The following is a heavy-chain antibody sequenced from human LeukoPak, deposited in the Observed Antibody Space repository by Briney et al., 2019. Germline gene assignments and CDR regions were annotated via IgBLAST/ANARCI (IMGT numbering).Heavy chain of an antibody. J-gene: IGHJ5*02. V-gene: IGHV3-23*01. Sequence: QSGGSLRLSCAASGFTFSSYAMSWVRQAPGKGLEWVSTISSSGDATYYADSVKGRFTISRDNSKNTLYLQMSSLKVEDTALYYCARGGYDYWFDPWGQGTLVTVSS. CDR3: ARGGYDYWFDP. CDR1: GFTFSSYA. D-gene: IGHD5-12*01. CDR2: ISSSGDAT.